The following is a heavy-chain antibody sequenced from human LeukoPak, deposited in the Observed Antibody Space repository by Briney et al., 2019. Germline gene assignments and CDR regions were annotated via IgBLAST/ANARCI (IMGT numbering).Heavy chain of an antibody. V-gene: IGHV3-21*01. J-gene: IGHJ4*02. D-gene: IGHD5-12*01. CDR2: ISSSSSYI. CDR3: ARDLDVDIVAFDY. Sequence: GGSLRLSCAASGFTFSSYSMNWVRQAPGKGLEWVSSISSSSSYIYYADSVKGRFTISRDNAKNSLYLQMNSLRAEDTAVYYCARDLDVDIVAFDYWGQGTLVTVSS. CDR1: GFTFSSYS.